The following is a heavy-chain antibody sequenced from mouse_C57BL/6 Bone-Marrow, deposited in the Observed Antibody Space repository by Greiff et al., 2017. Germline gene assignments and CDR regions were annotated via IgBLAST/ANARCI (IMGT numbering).Heavy chain of an antibody. J-gene: IGHJ4*01. D-gene: IGHD2-4*01. Sequence: EVQLVESGGGLVQPGGSLKLSCAASGFTFSDYYMYWVRQTPEKRLEWVAYISNGGGSTYYPDTVKGRFTISRDNAKNTLYLQMSRLKSEDTAMYYCARHGLRRYYYAMDYWGQGTSVTVSS. CDR2: ISNGGGST. V-gene: IGHV5-12*01. CDR1: GFTFSDYY. CDR3: ARHGLRRYYYAMDY.